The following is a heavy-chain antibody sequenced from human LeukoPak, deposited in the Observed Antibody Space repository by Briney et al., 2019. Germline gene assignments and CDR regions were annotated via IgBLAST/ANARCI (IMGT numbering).Heavy chain of an antibody. V-gene: IGHV3-49*04. CDR2: IRSKAYGGTT. D-gene: IGHD4-23*01. CDR3: TRAPVEGSTVVTNPFDY. Sequence: PGGSLRLSCVVSGFTVSNAWMSWVRQAPGKGLEWVGFIRSKAYGGTTEYAASVKGRFTISRDDSKSIAYLQMNSLKTEDTAVYYCTRAPVEGSTVVTNPFDYWGQGTLVTVSS. J-gene: IGHJ4*02. CDR1: GFTVSNAW.